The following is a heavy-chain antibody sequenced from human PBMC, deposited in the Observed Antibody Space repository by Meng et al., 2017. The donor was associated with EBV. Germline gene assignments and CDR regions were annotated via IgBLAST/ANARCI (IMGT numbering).Heavy chain of an antibody. Sequence: QVQQVQSGGGVKKPGASVKGSCKASGYTFTSYGISWVRQAPGQGLEWMGWISAYNGNTNYAQKLQGRVTMTTDTSTSTAYMELRSLRSDDTAVYYCARETSGYDFNWFDPWGQGTLVTVSS. J-gene: IGHJ5*02. CDR3: ARETSGYDFNWFDP. CDR1: GYTFTSYG. D-gene: IGHD5-12*01. CDR2: ISAYNGNT. V-gene: IGHV1-18*01.